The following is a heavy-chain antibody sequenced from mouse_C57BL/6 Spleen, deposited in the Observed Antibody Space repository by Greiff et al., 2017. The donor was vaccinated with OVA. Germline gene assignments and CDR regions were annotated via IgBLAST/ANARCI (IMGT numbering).Heavy chain of an antibody. V-gene: IGHV1-52*01. CDR1: GYTFTSYW. J-gene: IGHJ1*03. D-gene: IGHD2-3*01. Sequence: QVQLQQPGAELVRPGSSVKLSCKASGYTFTSYWMHWVKQRPIQGLEWIGNIDPSDSETHYNQKFKDKATLTVDKSSSTAYMQLSSLTSEDSAVYYCARGGLLRGSYWYFDVWAQGPRSPSPQ. CDR2: IDPSDSET. CDR3: ARGGLLRGSYWYFDV.